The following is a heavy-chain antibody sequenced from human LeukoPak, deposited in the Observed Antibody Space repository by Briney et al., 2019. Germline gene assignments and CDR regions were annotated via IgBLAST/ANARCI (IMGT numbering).Heavy chain of an antibody. CDR2: ISGGGGST. CDR3: AKDRSSGWYDAFDI. CDR1: GFTFSSYA. V-gene: IGHV3-23*01. Sequence: GGSLRLSCAASGFTFSSYAMSWVRQAPGKGLEWVSSISGGGGSTYYSDSVKGRFTISRDTSNNTLYLQLNSLRAEDTAVYYCAKDRSSGWYDAFDIWGQGTMVTVSS. D-gene: IGHD6-19*01. J-gene: IGHJ3*02.